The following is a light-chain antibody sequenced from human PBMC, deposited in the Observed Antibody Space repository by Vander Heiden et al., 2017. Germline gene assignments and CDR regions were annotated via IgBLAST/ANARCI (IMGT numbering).Light chain of an antibody. CDR3: QYYDSSLSVV. CDR1: SSNNGAGYD. CDR2: GNS. Sequence: QSVLTQPPSVSGAPGQRGTNSCTVSSSNNGAGYDVHWYQQLPGTAPKLLIYGNSNRPSGVPDRFSGSKSGTSASLAITGLQAEDEADYYCQYYDSSLSVVFGGGTKLTVL. V-gene: IGLV1-40*01. J-gene: IGLJ2*01.